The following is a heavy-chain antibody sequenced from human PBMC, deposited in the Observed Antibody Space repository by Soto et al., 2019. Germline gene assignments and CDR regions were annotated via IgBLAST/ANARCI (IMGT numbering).Heavy chain of an antibody. J-gene: IGHJ1*01. CDR1: GFTFSSHE. CDR2: ISGSGSTI. V-gene: IGHV3-48*03. Sequence: PGGSLRLSCEATGFTFSSHEMNLIRQTPGKRLEWIAKISGSGSTINYADSVKGRFTISRDNVQRTLHLQMDSLRVEDTGVYYCARGGVYWGRGTLVTVSS. CDR3: ARGGVY. D-gene: IGHD2-8*01.